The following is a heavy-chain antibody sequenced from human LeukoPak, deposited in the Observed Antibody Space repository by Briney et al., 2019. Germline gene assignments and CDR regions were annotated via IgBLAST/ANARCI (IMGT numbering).Heavy chain of an antibody. D-gene: IGHD2/OR15-2a*01. Sequence: GGSLRLSCAASGFTFSIYSMNWVRQAPGKGLKWVSYISSSGSTIYYADSVKGRFTISRDNSKNTLYLQMNSLRAEDTAVYYCAKLTRSLSNAFDIWGQGTMVTVSS. CDR3: AKLTRSLSNAFDI. CDR1: GFTFSIYS. J-gene: IGHJ3*02. V-gene: IGHV3-48*04. CDR2: ISSSGSTI.